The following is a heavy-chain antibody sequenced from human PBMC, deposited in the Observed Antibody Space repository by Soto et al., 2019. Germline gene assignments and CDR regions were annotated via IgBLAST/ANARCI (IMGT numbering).Heavy chain of an antibody. CDR2: FSYSGSL. Sequence: GELQQWGTGLLKPSETLSLNCSVYGGSLRAYHWSWIRQSPGEGLEWIGEFSYSGSLNYNPSLKGRVAVSLDTSTNHFSLTMTSVPAADTAVYFCAGGPRYWSFALWGRGTLVTVS. CDR1: GGSLRAYH. V-gene: IGHV4-34*01. J-gene: IGHJ2*01. D-gene: IGHD1-20*01. CDR3: AGGPRYWSFAL.